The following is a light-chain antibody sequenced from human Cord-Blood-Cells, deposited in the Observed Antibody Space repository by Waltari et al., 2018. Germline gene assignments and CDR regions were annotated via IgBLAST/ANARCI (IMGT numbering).Light chain of an antibody. J-gene: IGKJ1*01. Sequence: DLQMTQSPSTLSASVGDRVTITCRASPSISSWLAWYQQKPGKAPKLLIYKASSLESGGPSRFSGSGSGTEFTLTISSLQPDDFSAYYCQQYNSNSRTFGQGTKVEIK. CDR3: QQYNSNSRT. CDR2: KAS. CDR1: PSISSW. V-gene: IGKV1-5*03.